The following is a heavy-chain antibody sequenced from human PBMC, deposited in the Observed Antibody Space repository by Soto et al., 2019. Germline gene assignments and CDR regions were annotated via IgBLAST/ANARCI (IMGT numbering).Heavy chain of an antibody. CDR2: INAGNGNT. D-gene: IGHD2-15*01. CDR3: ARNTWWLPTNYYYYYMDV. CDR1: GYTFTSYA. Sequence: GASVTVSCKASGYTFTSYAMHWVRQAPGQRLEWMGWINAGNGNTKYSQKFQGRVTITRDTSASTAYMELSSLRSEDTAVYYCARNTWWLPTNYYYYYMDVWGKGTTVTVSS. V-gene: IGHV1-3*01. J-gene: IGHJ6*03.